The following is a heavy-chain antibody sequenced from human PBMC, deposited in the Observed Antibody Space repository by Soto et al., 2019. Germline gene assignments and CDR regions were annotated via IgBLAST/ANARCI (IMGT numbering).Heavy chain of an antibody. D-gene: IGHD1-1*01. Sequence: LSLTCTVSGASISGYYWSWIRKSAGKGLEWIGRIYATGTTDYNPSLKSRVMMSVDTSKKQFSLKLRSVTAADTAVYYCVRDGTKTLRDWFDPWGQGISVTISS. V-gene: IGHV4-4*07. J-gene: IGHJ5*02. CDR3: VRDGTKTLRDWFDP. CDR1: GASISGYY. CDR2: IYATGTT.